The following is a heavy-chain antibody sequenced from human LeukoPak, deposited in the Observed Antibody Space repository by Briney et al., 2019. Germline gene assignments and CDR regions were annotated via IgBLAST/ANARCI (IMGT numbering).Heavy chain of an antibody. CDR3: ATYCSGGSCSRDYYYYGMDV. J-gene: IGHJ6*02. D-gene: IGHD2-15*01. V-gene: IGHV3-23*01. Sequence: GGSLRPSCAASGLTFSSYAMSWVRQAPGKGLVWVSAISGSGSRTYYTDSVKGRFTISRDNSKNTLYMQMNSLRAEDTAVYYCATYCSGGSCSRDYYYYGMDVWGQGTTVTVS. CDR1: GLTFSSYA. CDR2: ISGSGSRT.